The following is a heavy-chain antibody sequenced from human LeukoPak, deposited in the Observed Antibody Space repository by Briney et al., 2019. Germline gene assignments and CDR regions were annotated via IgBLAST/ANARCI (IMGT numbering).Heavy chain of an antibody. CDR1: GYTFTDYY. D-gene: IGHD6-19*01. J-gene: IGHJ4*02. V-gene: IGHV1-2*02. Sequence: ASVTVSLKASGYTFTDYYVHWVRQAPGQGLEWMGWINSNSGSTSYAQNFQGRVTMTRDTSISTLYVELSSLRSDDTAVYYCARVRVYSSGWNFDYWGQGTLVTVSS. CDR3: ARVRVYSSGWNFDY. CDR2: INSNSGST.